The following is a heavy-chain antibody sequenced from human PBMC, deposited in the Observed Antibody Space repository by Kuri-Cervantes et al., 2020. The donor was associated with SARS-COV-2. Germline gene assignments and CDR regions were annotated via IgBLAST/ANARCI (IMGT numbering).Heavy chain of an antibody. D-gene: IGHD3-22*01. CDR3: ARERYYYDSSGYDFDY. V-gene: IGHV1-69*13. CDR1: GGTFSSYA. Sequence: SVKVSCKASGGTFSSYAISWVRQAPGQGLEWMGGIIPIFGTANYAQKFQGRVTITADESTSTAYMELSSLRSEDTAVYYCARERYYYDSSGYDFDYWGQGTLVTVSS. J-gene: IGHJ4*02. CDR2: IIPIFGTA.